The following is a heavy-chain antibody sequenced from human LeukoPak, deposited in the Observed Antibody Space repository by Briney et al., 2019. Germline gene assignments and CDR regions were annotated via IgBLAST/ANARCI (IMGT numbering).Heavy chain of an antibody. Sequence: GGSLRLSCAASGFTFDDYAMHWVRQAPGKGLEWVSGISWNSGSIGYADSVKGRFTISRDNAKNSLYLQMNSLRAEDMALYYCARGELRYFDWWGQGTLVTVSS. J-gene: IGHJ4*02. CDR2: ISWNSGSI. CDR3: ARGELRYFDW. V-gene: IGHV3-9*03. D-gene: IGHD3-9*01. CDR1: GFTFDDYA.